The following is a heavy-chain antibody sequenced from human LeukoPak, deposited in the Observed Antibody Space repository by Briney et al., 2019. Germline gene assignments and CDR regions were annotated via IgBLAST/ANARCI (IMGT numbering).Heavy chain of an antibody. CDR1: GFTFSIYA. V-gene: IGHV3-23*01. D-gene: IGHD4-17*01. J-gene: IGHJ4*02. CDR3: AKDLRERDGDYLLFDY. CDR2: ISASGGT. Sequence: PGGSLRLSCAASGFTFSIYAMSWVRQAPGKGLEWVSSISASGGTYYAGSVRGRFSVSRDNSKSTVFLQINGLGAEDTAMYYCAKDLRERDGDYLLFDYWGQGTLVTVSS.